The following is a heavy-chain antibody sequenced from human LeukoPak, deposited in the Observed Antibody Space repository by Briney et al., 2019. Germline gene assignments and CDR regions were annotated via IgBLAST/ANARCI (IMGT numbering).Heavy chain of an antibody. J-gene: IGHJ4*02. CDR3: AKDGPSRQPVVPAAVDY. D-gene: IGHD2-2*01. Sequence: GGSLRLSCAASGFTFSSYGMHWVRQVPGKGLEWVAVISYDGRNKYYVDSVKGRFTMSRDNSKNTLYLQMNSLRAEDTAVYYCAKDGPSRQPVVPAAVDYWGQGTLVTVSS. V-gene: IGHV3-30*18. CDR2: ISYDGRNK. CDR1: GFTFSSYG.